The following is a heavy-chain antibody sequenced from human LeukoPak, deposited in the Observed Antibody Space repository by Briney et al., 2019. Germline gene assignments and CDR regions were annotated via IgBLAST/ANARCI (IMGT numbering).Heavy chain of an antibody. V-gene: IGHV1-8*01. CDR2: MNPNSGNT. J-gene: IGHJ5*02. CDR3: SRGSDYGDYNWFDP. CDR1: GYTFTSYD. D-gene: IGHD4-17*01. Sequence: GASVKVSCKASGYTFTSYDINWVRQATGQGLEWMGWMNPNSGNTGYAQKFQGRVTMTRNTSISTAYRELSSLRSEDTAVYYCSRGSDYGDYNWFDPWGQGTLVTVSS.